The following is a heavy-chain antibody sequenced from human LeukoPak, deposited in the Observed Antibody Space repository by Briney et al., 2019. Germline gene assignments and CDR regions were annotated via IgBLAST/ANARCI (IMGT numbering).Heavy chain of an antibody. J-gene: IGHJ6*04. D-gene: IGHD2-2*01. CDR1: GGTFSSYA. Sequence: SVKVSCKASGGTFSSYAISWVRQAPRQGLEWMGGIIPIFGTANYAQKFQGRVTITTDESTSTAYMELSSLRSEDTAVYYCARLFSNRVPAAISVWGKGTTVTVSS. V-gene: IGHV1-69*05. CDR2: IIPIFGTA. CDR3: ARLFSNRVPAAISV.